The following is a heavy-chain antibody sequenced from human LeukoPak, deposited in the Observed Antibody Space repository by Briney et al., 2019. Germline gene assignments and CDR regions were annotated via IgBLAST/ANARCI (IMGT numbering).Heavy chain of an antibody. V-gene: IGHV1-3*01. Sequence: ASVKVSCKASGYTFTSYAMHWVRQAPGQRLEWMGWINAGNGNTKYSQKFQGRVTITRDTSASTAYMELSSLRSEDTAVYYCARDLGGLYYYDSSGSAFDIWGQGTMVTVSS. D-gene: IGHD3-22*01. J-gene: IGHJ3*02. CDR3: ARDLGGLYYYDSSGSAFDI. CDR1: GYTFTSYA. CDR2: INAGNGNT.